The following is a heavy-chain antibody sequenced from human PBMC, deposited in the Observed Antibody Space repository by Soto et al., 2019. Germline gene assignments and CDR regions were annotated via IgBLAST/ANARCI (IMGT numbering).Heavy chain of an antibody. D-gene: IGHD6-13*01. Sequence: SETLSLACTVSGGSISSSSYYWGWIRQPPGKGLEWIGSIYYSGSTYYNPSLKSRVTISVDTSKNQFSLKLSSVTAADTAVYYCASLDLSIAAVLWGQGTLVTVSS. V-gene: IGHV4-39*01. J-gene: IGHJ4*02. CDR1: GGSISSSSYY. CDR3: ASLDLSIAAVL. CDR2: IYYSGST.